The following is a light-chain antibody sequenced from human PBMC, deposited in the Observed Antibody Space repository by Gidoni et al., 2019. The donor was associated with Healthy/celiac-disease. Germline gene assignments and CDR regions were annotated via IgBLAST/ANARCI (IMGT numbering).Light chain of an antibody. V-gene: IGKV1-5*03. Sequence: DIQITQSPSTLSASVGDRVTITCRASQSISSWLAWYQQKPGKAPKLPIYKASSLESGVPSRFSGSRSGTEFTLTISSLQPDDFATYYCQQYNSYPYTFGQGTKLEIK. CDR2: KAS. CDR1: QSISSW. CDR3: QQYNSYPYT. J-gene: IGKJ2*01.